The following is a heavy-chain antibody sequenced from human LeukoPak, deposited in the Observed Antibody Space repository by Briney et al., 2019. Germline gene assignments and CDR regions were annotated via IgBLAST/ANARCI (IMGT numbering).Heavy chain of an antibody. CDR1: GYTFTGYY. CDR2: INPSGGST. J-gene: IGHJ4*02. CDR3: ARGPPNYGGFDY. D-gene: IGHD4-23*01. Sequence: ASVKVSCKASGYTFTGYYIHWVRQAPGQGLEWMGRINPSGGSTRYAQKFQGRVTMTRDTSTSTVYMELSSLRFEDTAVYYCARGPPNYGGFDYWGQGTLVTVSS. V-gene: IGHV1-46*01.